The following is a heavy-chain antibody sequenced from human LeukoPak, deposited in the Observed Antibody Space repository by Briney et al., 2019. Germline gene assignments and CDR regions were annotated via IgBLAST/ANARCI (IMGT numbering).Heavy chain of an antibody. CDR1: GYTFTSYG. CDR3: ARGASITIFGVVIRLMDV. J-gene: IGHJ6*04. D-gene: IGHD3-3*01. CDR2: ISAYNGNT. V-gene: IGHV1-18*01. Sequence: ASVKVSCKASGYTFTSYGISWVRQAPGQGLEWMGWISAYNGNTNYAQKLQGRVTMTTDTSTSTAYMELRSLRSDDTAVYYCARGASITIFGVVIRLMDVWGKGTTVTVPS.